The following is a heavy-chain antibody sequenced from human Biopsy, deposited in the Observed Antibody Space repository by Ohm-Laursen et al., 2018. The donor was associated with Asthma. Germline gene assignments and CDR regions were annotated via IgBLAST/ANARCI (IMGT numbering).Heavy chain of an antibody. Sequence: SVKVSCKTSGDSFSNYAISWVRQAPGQGLEWMGGLIPVLGTPDHAQMFEGRVTITTGESTSTAYMELSSLSSEDTAVYYCARGYSGSDRIVYYYSGLEVWGQGTTVTVSS. D-gene: IGHD5-12*01. CDR3: ARGYSGSDRIVYYYSGLEV. CDR1: GDSFSNYA. V-gene: IGHV1-69*05. CDR2: LIPVLGTP. J-gene: IGHJ6*02.